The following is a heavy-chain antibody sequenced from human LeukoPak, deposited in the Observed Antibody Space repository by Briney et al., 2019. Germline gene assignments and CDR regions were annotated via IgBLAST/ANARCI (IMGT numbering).Heavy chain of an antibody. CDR3: ARHPGVYYDSSGYYPYFDY. CDR1: GGSISSNNYY. D-gene: IGHD3-22*01. J-gene: IGHJ4*02. V-gene: IGHV4-61*05. CDR2: IYYSGST. Sequence: PSETLSLTCTVSGGSISSNNYYWGWIRQPPGKGLEWIGYIYYSGSTNYNPSLKSRVTISVDTSKNQFSLKLSSVTAADTAVYYCARHPGVYYDSSGYYPYFDYWGQGTLVTVSS.